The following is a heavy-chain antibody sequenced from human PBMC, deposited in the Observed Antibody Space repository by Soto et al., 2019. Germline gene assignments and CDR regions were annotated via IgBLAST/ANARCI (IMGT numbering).Heavy chain of an antibody. V-gene: IGHV1-8*01. CDR3: AAERDGIDY. CDR2: MNPNSGNT. Sequence: QVQLVQSGAEVKKPGASVKVSCKASGYTFTSYDINWVRQATGQGLEWMGWMNPNSGNTVYAQKFQGRVTMTSNTTISTANTELSSLISEDRAVYYCAAERDGIDYWGQGTLVTV. CDR1: GYTFTSYD. J-gene: IGHJ4*02.